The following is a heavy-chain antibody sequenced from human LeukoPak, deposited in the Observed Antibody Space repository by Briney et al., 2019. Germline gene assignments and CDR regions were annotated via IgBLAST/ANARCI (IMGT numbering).Heavy chain of an antibody. CDR1: RFTFSSYA. CDR3: ASLYSSGWYLTDY. CDR2: ISYDGSDK. J-gene: IGHJ4*02. Sequence: GGSLRLSCAASRFTFSSYAMHWVRQAPGKGLEWVALISYDGSDKYYADSVEGRFTISRDNSKNTLYLQMNSLRIEDTAVYYCASLYSSGWYLTDYWGQGTLVTVSS. V-gene: IGHV3-30-3*01. D-gene: IGHD6-19*01.